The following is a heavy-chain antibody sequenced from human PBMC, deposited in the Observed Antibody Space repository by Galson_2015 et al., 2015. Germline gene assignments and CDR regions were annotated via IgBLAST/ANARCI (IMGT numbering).Heavy chain of an antibody. CDR1: GYTFTSYY. V-gene: IGHV1-46*01. J-gene: IGHJ6*02. Sequence: SVKVSCKASGYTFTSYYMHWVRQAPGQGLEWMGIINPSGGSTSYAQKFQGRVTMTRDTSTSTVYMELSSLRSEDTAVYYCARDLYGGKDYYYYYGMDVWGQGTTVTVSS. CDR3: ARDLYGGKDYYYYYGMDV. CDR2: INPSGGST. D-gene: IGHD4-23*01.